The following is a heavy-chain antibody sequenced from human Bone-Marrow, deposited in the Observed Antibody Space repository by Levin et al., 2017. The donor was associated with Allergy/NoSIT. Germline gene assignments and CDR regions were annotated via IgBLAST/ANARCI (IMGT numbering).Heavy chain of an antibody. CDR3: ARGEGKASPGH. CDR2: IDSDGSST. V-gene: IGHV3-74*01. CDR1: GVTLSTYW. D-gene: IGHD4-23*01. J-gene: IGHJ4*02. Sequence: AGGSLRLSCAASGVTLSTYWMHWVRQAPGKGLVWVSRIDSDGSSTSYADSVKGRFTISRDNAKNTLDLQMHSLRAAGTAVYCCARGEGKASPGHWGQGTLVTVS.